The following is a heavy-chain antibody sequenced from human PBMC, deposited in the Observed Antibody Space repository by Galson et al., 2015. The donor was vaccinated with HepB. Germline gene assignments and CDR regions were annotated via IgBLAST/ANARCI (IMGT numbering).Heavy chain of an antibody. CDR2: ISSSSSYI. V-gene: IGHV3-21*01. J-gene: IGHJ3*02. Sequence: SLRLSCAASGFTFSNYSMNWVRQAPGKGLEWVSSISSSSSYIYYADSVKGRFTISRDNAKNSLYLQMNSLRAEDTAVYYCARLVAGYSSGPNAFDIWGQVTMVTVSS. CDR3: ARLVAGYSSGPNAFDI. CDR1: GFTFSNYS. D-gene: IGHD6-19*01.